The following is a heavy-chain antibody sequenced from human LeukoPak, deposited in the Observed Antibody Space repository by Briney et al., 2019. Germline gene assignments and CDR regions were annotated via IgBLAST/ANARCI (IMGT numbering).Heavy chain of an antibody. V-gene: IGHV3-74*01. CDR1: GFAFSTYW. Sequence: PGGSLRLSCAASGFAFSTYWMSWVRQAPGKGLVWVSGINIDGSRTNYADSVRGRFTISRDNTKNTLYLQMNSLRAEDTAVYYCARDRYGGRLESDYWGQGTLVTVSS. CDR3: ARDRYGGRLESDY. J-gene: IGHJ4*02. D-gene: IGHD1-26*01. CDR2: INIDGSRT.